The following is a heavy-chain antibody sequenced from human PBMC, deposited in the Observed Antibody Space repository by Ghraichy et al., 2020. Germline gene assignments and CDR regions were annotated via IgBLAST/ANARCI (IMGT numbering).Heavy chain of an antibody. D-gene: IGHD3-22*01. Sequence: SVKVSCKASGGTFSSYAISWVRQAPGQGLEWMGGIIPIFGTANYAQKFQGRVTITADESTSTAYMELSSLRSEDTAVYYCARGSDYYDSSGYSIYGMDVWGQGTTVTVSS. J-gene: IGHJ6*02. CDR3: ARGSDYYDSSGYSIYGMDV. V-gene: IGHV1-69*13. CDR1: GGTFSSYA. CDR2: IIPIFGTA.